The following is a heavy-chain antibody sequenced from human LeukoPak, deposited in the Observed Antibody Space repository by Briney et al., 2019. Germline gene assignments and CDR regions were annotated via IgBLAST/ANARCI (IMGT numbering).Heavy chain of an antibody. CDR3: ARDRVGATSPRYFDL. D-gene: IGHD1-26*01. Sequence: SETLSLTCTVSGGSISSSYWSWIRQPAGKGLEWIGRIYTSGSTNYNPSLKSRVTMSVDTSKNQFSLKLSSVTAADTAVYYCARDRVGATSPRYFDLWGRGTLVTVSS. V-gene: IGHV4-4*07. CDR1: GGSISSSY. J-gene: IGHJ2*01. CDR2: IYTSGST.